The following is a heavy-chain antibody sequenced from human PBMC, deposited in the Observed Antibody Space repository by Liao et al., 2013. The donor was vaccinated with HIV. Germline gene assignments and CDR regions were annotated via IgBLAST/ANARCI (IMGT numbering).Heavy chain of an antibody. CDR1: GVSISRSSYY. V-gene: IGHV4-39*07. CDR2: FYYSRGT. Sequence: QLHLQESGPGLVKASETLSLNCTVSGVSISRSSYYWGWIRQPPGKGLEWIGSFYYSRGTNYNPSLKSRVTISVDTSNNQFSLRLTSVTAADTAVYYCAREAAAGTIDYWGQGTLVTVSS. CDR3: AREAAAGTIDY. J-gene: IGHJ4*02. D-gene: IGHD6-13*01.